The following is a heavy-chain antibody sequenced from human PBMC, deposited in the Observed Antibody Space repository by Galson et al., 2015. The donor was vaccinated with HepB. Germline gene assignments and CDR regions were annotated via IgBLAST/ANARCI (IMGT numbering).Heavy chain of an antibody. J-gene: IGHJ4*02. V-gene: IGHV3-53*01. CDR2: IHSDGTT. Sequence: SLRLSCAASGFTVNYNYMTWVRQAPGKGLEWVSVIHSDGTTYYADSVEGRFTISRHNSKNTLYLQMNRLTTEDTAVYYCARDQGPGGGFDYWGQGTLVTVSS. D-gene: IGHD1-26*01. CDR3: ARDQGPGGGFDY. CDR1: GFTVNYNY.